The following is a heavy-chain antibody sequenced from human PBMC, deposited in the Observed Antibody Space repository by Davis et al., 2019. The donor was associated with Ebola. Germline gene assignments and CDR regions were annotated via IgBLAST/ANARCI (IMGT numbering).Heavy chain of an antibody. D-gene: IGHD1-1*01. CDR3: ARGGSTGVGRAFEI. Sequence: GESLKISCKGSGYSFTNYWIGWVRQMPGRGLEWMGIIYPYDSDTRYSPSFQGQVTISADKSTTTAYLQWNSLKASDPAMYYCARGGSTGVGRAFEIWGQGTMVTVSS. CDR1: GYSFTNYW. J-gene: IGHJ3*02. V-gene: IGHV5-51*01. CDR2: IYPYDSDT.